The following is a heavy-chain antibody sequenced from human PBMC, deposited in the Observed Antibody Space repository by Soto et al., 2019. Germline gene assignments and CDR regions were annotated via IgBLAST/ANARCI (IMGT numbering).Heavy chain of an antibody. V-gene: IGHV1-18*01. CDR3: ARDPGFGFGYSYAFAMDV. J-gene: IGHJ6*02. CDR2: ISGYNGNT. CDR1: GYTFSNYG. D-gene: IGHD5-18*01. Sequence: QVQLVQSGAEVKKPGASVKVSCKASGYTFSNYGISWVRQGPGQGLEGMGWISGYNGNTHYEEKVQDRIKMTTDTSTSTTYLELRSLRSDDTAVYFCARDPGFGFGYSYAFAMDVWGQGTTVTVSS.